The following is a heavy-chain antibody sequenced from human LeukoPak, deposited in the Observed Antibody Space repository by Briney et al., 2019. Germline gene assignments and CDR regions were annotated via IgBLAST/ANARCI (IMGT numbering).Heavy chain of an antibody. J-gene: IGHJ4*02. CDR1: GFTFSNYA. D-gene: IGHD5/OR15-5a*01. CDR2: ISSGSDHI. V-gene: IGHV3-21*04. Sequence: GGSLRLSCAASGFTFSNYAMSWVRQAPGKGLEWVSSISSGSDHIYYADSVKGRFTISRDNAKNSLYLQMNSLRAEDTAVYYCVSTATFDCWGQGTLVTVSS. CDR3: VSTATFDC.